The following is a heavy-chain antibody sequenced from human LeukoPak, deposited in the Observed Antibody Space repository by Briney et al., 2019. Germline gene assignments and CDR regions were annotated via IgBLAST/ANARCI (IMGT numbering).Heavy chain of an antibody. CDR3: ARDAHAYCGGDCYSWY. CDR2: ISAYNGNT. V-gene: IGHV1-18*01. CDR1: GYTFTSYG. Sequence: ASVTVSCKASGYTFTSYGISWVRQAPGQGLEWMGWISAYNGNTNYAQKLQGRVTMTTDTSTSTAYMELRSLRSDDTAVYYCARDAHAYCGGDCYSWYWGQGTLVTVSS. J-gene: IGHJ4*02. D-gene: IGHD2-21*02.